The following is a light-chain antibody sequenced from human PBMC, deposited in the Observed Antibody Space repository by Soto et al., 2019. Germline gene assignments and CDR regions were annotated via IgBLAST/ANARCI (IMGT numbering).Light chain of an antibody. J-gene: IGLJ2*01. Sequence: QSALTQPASVSGSPGQSITISCTGTSSDIGAYDFVSWYQQQAGKAPRLLIYDVVKRPSEVANRFSGSKSGNTASLTISGLLTEDEADYYCSSCAHGTTWVFGGVTKLTVL. CDR3: SSCAHGTTWV. CDR1: SSDIGAYDF. CDR2: DVV. V-gene: IGLV2-14*03.